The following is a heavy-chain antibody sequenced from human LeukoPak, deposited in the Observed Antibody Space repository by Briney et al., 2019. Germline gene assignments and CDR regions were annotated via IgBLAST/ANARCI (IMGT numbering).Heavy chain of an antibody. CDR2: IVVCSGNT. CDR1: GFTFTSSA. CDR3: AASDPHSSSWYGAPYYGMDV. J-gene: IGHJ6*02. D-gene: IGHD6-13*01. V-gene: IGHV1-58*02. Sequence: GTSVKVSCKASGFTFTSSAMQWVRQARGHRLEWIRWIVVCSGNTNYAQKFQERVTITRDMSTSTAYMELSSLRSEDTAVYYCAASDPHSSSWYGAPYYGMDVWGQGTTVTVSS.